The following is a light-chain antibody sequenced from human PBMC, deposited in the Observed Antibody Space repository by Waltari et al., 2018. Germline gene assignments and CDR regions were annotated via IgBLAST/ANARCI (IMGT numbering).Light chain of an antibody. J-gene: IGKJ5*01. CDR2: LGT. CDR1: QSLLHTNGFYY. Sequence: DIVMTQSPLSLPVTPGEPASISYRPSQSLLHTNGFYYLEWYLQRPGQSPQLLIYLGTNRASGVPDRFSGSRSGTDFTLKISSVEAEDVGVYYCMQTLQSPVTFGQGTRLEIK. V-gene: IGKV2-28*01. CDR3: MQTLQSPVT.